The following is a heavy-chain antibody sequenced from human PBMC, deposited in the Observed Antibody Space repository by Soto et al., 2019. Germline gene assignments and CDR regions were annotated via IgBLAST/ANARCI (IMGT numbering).Heavy chain of an antibody. CDR1: GFTFSGSA. Sequence: GGSLRLYCAASGFTFSGSAMHWVRQASGKGLEWVGRIRSKANSYATAFAASVKGRFTISRDDSKNTAYLQMNSLKTEDTAVYYCTSPYYELASPSPQHYYYGMDVWGQGTTVTVSS. CDR2: IRSKANSYAT. J-gene: IGHJ6*02. D-gene: IGHD3-22*01. V-gene: IGHV3-73*01. CDR3: TSPYYELASPSPQHYYYGMDV.